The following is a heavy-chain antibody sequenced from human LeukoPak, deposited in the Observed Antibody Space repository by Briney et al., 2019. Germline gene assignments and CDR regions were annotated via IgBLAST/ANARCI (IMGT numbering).Heavy chain of an antibody. CDR1: GFTFSSYW. V-gene: IGHV3-7*01. D-gene: IGHD3-3*02. J-gene: IGHJ3*02. CDR2: IKQDGSEK. Sequence: PGGSLRLSCAASGFTFSSYWMSWVRQAPGKGLEWVANIKQDGSEKYYVDSVKGRFTISRDNAKNSLYLQMNSLRAEDTAVYYCAREQHSTEHGGAFDIWGQGTMVTVSS. CDR3: AREQHSTEHGGAFDI.